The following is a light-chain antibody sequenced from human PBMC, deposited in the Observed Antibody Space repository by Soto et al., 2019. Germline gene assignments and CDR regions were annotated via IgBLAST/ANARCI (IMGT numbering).Light chain of an antibody. V-gene: IGKV3-15*01. J-gene: IGKJ1*01. CDR3: QQYNSWLWT. CDR1: QSVNSN. Sequence: ETLMTQSPATLSVSPGERATLSCRASQSVNSNLAWYQQKPGQAPRLLIYGASTRATGIPARFSGSGSGTEFSLTISSLQSEDSAVYYCQQYNSWLWTFGQGTKVDIK. CDR2: GAS.